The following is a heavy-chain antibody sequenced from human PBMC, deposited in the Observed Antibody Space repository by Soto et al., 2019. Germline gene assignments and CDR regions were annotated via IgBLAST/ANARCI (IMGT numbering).Heavy chain of an antibody. V-gene: IGHV1-18*01. CDR3: ARDGIVATLAQKYGLYYYFMDI. CDR1: GYSLSSYG. J-gene: IGHJ6*03. Sequence: QVQLVQSGAEVKKPGASVKVSCKASGYSLSSYGISWVRQAPGQGLEWMGWISADNRNTKYAQKVQGRLIMTTDTSTSTAYMELRSLRSDDTAVYYCARDGIVATLAQKYGLYYYFMDIWGKGTTVTVSS. D-gene: IGHD5-12*01. CDR2: ISADNRNT.